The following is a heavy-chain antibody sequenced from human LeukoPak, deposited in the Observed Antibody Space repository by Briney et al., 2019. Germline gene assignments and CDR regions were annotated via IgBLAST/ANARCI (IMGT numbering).Heavy chain of an antibody. Sequence: SETLSLTCTVSGGSISSYYWSWIRQPPGKGLEWIGYIYYSGSTNYNPSLKSRVTISVDTSKNQFSLKLSSVTAADTAVYYCARDGGRYPNWFDPWGQGTLVTVSS. D-gene: IGHD6-19*01. V-gene: IGHV4-59*12. CDR3: ARDGGRYPNWFDP. J-gene: IGHJ5*02. CDR1: GGSISSYY. CDR2: IYYSGST.